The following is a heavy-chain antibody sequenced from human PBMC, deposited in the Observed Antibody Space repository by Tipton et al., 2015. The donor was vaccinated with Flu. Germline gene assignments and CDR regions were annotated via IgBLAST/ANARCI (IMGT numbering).Heavy chain of an antibody. CDR1: GASISSVAYY. D-gene: IGHD4-23*01. Sequence: TLSLTCTVSGASISSVAYYWSWIRQPAGKGLEWIGRIYTSGSTNYNPSLKSRVSISLDTSKKQFSLKLTSVTAADAAVYYCARGPTVVTPVYAFDIWGQGTMVTVSS. CDR2: IYTSGST. CDR3: ARGPTVVTPVYAFDI. V-gene: IGHV4-61*02. J-gene: IGHJ3*02.